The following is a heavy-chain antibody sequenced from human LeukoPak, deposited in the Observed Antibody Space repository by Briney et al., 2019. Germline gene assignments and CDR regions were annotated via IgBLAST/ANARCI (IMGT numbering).Heavy chain of an antibody. CDR1: EGSISHDY. D-gene: IGHD2-2*01. V-gene: IGHV4-59*08. Sequence: SETLSLTCNISEGSISHDYWVWVRQPPGKGLEWIAYIDHSGYTDYNPSVKSRVTISIDTSKDHFTLHLKSVGAADTAIYYSTTCAPNRYWFAPWGQGIQVTVSS. J-gene: IGHJ5*02. CDR2: IDHSGYT. CDR3: TTCAPNRYWFAP.